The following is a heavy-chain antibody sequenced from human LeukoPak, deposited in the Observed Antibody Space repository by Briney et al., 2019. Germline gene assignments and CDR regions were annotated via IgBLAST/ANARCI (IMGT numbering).Heavy chain of an antibody. CDR3: ARIRDGYNDAYDI. Sequence: ASVKVSCKASGYTFTGYYLHWVRQAPGQGLEWMGCVNPNSGDTNYAQKFQGSVTMTRDTSTSTVYMELSGLRSEDTALYYCARIRDGYNDAYDIWGQGTMVTVSS. V-gene: IGHV1-2*02. J-gene: IGHJ3*02. CDR2: VNPNSGDT. D-gene: IGHD5-24*01. CDR1: GYTFTGYY.